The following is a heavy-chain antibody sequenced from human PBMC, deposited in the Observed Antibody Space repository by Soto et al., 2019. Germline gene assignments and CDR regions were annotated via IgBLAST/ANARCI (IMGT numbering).Heavy chain of an antibody. D-gene: IGHD3-16*01. CDR2: ISYDGSNK. CDR1: GFTFSSYA. CDR3: GGDDYWDLSRISLTDYCCGMDV. J-gene: IGHJ6*02. V-gene: IGHV3-30-3*01. Sequence: GGSLRLSCAASGFTFSSYAMHWGRQAPAKGLERVAVISYDGSNKYYADSVKGRFTISRDNSKNTLYLQMNSSRAEEAAVYYCGGDDYWDLSRISLTDYCCGMDVWGQGTTVTVSS.